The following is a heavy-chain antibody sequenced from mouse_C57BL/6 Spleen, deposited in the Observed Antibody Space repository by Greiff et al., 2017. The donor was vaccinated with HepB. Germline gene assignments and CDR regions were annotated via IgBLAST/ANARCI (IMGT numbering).Heavy chain of an antibody. CDR2: IRLKSDNYAT. CDR3: TGDLGGYFDV. V-gene: IGHV6-3*01. D-gene: IGHD3-3*01. Sequence: EVKLMESGGGLVQPGGSMKLSCVASGFTFSNYWMNWVRQSPEKGLEWVAQIRLKSDNYATHYAESVKGRFTISRDDSKSSVYLQMNNLRAEDTGIYYCTGDLGGYFDVWGTGTTVTVSS. CDR1: GFTFSNYW. J-gene: IGHJ1*03.